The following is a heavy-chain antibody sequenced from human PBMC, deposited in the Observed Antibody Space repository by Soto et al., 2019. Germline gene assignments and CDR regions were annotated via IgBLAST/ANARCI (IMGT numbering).Heavy chain of an antibody. J-gene: IGHJ4*02. V-gene: IGHV4-31*03. CDR1: GGSISDGYY. Sequence: SETLSLTCTVSGGSISDGYYWSWSRQHPGKGLEFIGYIYYSGTTYYNPSLRGRVSISIDTSKNQFSMKLNSVTAADTAVYYCARDSGLRLDFAYWGQGTLVTVSS. CDR3: ARDSGLRLDFAY. CDR2: IYYSGTT. D-gene: IGHD4-17*01.